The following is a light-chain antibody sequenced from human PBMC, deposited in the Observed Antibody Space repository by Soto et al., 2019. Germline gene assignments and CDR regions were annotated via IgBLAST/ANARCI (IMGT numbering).Light chain of an antibody. J-gene: IGLJ2*01. CDR3: SSYSTSSDFVV. Sequence: QSALTQPASVSGSPGQSITISCTGTSSDVGGYDYVSWYQYHPGKAPKLIIYDVTNRPSGVSNRFSGSKSGNTASLTISGLQADDESDYYCSSYSTSSDFVVFGGGTKVTVL. V-gene: IGLV2-14*03. CDR2: DVT. CDR1: SSDVGGYDY.